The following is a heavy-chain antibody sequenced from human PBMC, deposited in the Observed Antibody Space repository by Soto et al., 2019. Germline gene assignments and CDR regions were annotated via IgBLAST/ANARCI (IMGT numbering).Heavy chain of an antibody. CDR1: GLTFSNYW. CDR2: IKQDGSEK. Sequence: RALRVSWAASGLTFSNYWMNWVRQAPGERLEWVGKIKQDGSEKYYVDSVKGRFTISRDNAKNSLYLHMNSLRAEGTAVYFCATDIVVGVAATMNTEFDYWGQGTLVTVST. J-gene: IGHJ4*02. D-gene: IGHD2-15*01. V-gene: IGHV3-7*03. CDR3: ATDIVVGVAATMNTEFDY.